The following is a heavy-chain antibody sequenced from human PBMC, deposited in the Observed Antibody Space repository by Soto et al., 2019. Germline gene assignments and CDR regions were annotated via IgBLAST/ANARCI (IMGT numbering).Heavy chain of an antibody. J-gene: IGHJ6*02. V-gene: IGHV3-7*05. CDR2: IKQDGSGK. CDR1: GFTFSSYW. CDR3: ARQVAARNYYYYGMDV. D-gene: IGHD6-6*01. Sequence: EVQLVESGGGLVQPGGSLRLSCAASGFTFSSYWMSWVRQAPGKGLEWVANIKQDGSGKYYVDSVKGRFTISKDNAKNSLYLQMNSLRAEDTAVYYCARQVAARNYYYYGMDVWGQGTTVTVSS.